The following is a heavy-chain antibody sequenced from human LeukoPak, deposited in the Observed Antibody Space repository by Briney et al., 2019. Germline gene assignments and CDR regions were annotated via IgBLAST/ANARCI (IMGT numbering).Heavy chain of an antibody. CDR1: GYIFTNHG. CDR3: ASPRAGLGALDY. J-gene: IGHJ4*02. V-gene: IGHV1-2*02. D-gene: IGHD1-26*01. CDR2: INPNSGGT. Sequence: GASVKVSCKASGYIFTNHGISWVRQAPGQGLEWMGWINPNSGGTNYAQKFQGRVTMTRDTSISTAYMELSRLRSDDTAVYYCASPRAGLGALDYWGQGTLVTVSS.